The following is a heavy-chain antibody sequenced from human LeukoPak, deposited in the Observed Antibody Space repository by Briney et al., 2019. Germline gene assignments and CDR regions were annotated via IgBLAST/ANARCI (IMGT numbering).Heavy chain of an antibody. CDR3: ARPRGGYYDSSGLDAFDI. CDR1: GFTVSSNY. V-gene: IGHV3-66*02. D-gene: IGHD3-22*01. CDR2: IYSGGST. J-gene: IGHJ3*02. Sequence: GGSLRLSCAASGFTVSSNYMSWVRQAPGKGLEWVSVIYSGGSTYYADSVKGRFTIYRDNSKNTLYLQMNGLRAEDTAVYYCARPRGGYYDSSGLDAFDIWGQGTMVTVSS.